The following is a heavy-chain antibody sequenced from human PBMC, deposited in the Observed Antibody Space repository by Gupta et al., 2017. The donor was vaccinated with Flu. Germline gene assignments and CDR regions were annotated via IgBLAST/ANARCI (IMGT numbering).Heavy chain of an antibody. V-gene: IGHV1-69*01. J-gene: IGHJ4*02. CDR2: VIPIFGTA. D-gene: IGHD2-8*01. Sequence: QGLEWLGCVIPIFGTAKYSQRFQGRVTITADESTNTAYMELSSLTSEDTAVYYCARDPDARDAFSPPGGSLGSWGQGTLVTVSS. CDR3: ARDPDARDAFSPPGGSLGS.